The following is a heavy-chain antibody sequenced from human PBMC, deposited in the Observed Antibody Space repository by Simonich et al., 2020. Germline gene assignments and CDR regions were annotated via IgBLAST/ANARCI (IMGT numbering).Heavy chain of an antibody. J-gene: IGHJ3*02. CDR3: AKDLGERITMIVVVIDAFDI. D-gene: IGHD3-22*01. CDR2: ISGSGGST. Sequence: GGGLVQPGGSLRLSCAASGFTFSSYAMSWVRQAPGKGLEGVSAISGSGGSTYYADSGKVRFTISRDNSKNTLYLQMNSLRAEDTDVYYCAKDLGERITMIVVVIDAFDIWGQGTMVTVSS. CDR1: GFTFSSYA. V-gene: IGHV3-23*01.